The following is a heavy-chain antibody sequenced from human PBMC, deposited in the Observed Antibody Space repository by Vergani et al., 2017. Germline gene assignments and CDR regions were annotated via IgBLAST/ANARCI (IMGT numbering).Heavy chain of an antibody. CDR3: ASNRDMGFGGSPGAFDI. CDR1: GGSISSGSYY. Sequence: QVQLQESGPGLVKPSQTLSLTCTVSGGSISSGSYYWSWIRQPAGKGLEWIGRIYTSGSTNYNPSLKSRVTISVDTSKNQFSLKLSSVTAADTAVYYCASNRDMGFGGSPGAFDIWGQGTMVTVSS. D-gene: IGHD3-10*01. J-gene: IGHJ3*02. V-gene: IGHV4-61*02. CDR2: IYTSGST.